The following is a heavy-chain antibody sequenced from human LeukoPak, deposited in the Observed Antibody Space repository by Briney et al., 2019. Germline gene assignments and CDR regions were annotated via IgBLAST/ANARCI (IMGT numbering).Heavy chain of an antibody. CDR2: IYYSGST. CDR3: ARGLNEPWLVPLFDY. CDR1: GGSISSGGYY. V-gene: IGHV4-31*03. J-gene: IGHJ4*02. Sequence: SSETLSLTCTVSGGSISSGGYYWSWIRQHPGKGLEWIGYIYYSGSTYYNPSLKSRVTISVDTSKNQFSLKLSSVTAADTVVYYCARGLNEPWLVPLFDYWGQGTLVTVSS. D-gene: IGHD6-19*01.